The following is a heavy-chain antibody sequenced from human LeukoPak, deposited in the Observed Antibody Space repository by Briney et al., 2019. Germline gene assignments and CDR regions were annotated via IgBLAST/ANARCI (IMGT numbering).Heavy chain of an antibody. Sequence: PGGSLRLSCAASGFTFSNAWMSWVRQAPGKGLEWVSGISGSGGSTYYAGSVKGRIIISRDNSKNMLYLQMNSLRAEDTAIYYCAKVSSSWYGDAFDIWGQGTRVTVSS. CDR2: ISGSGGST. D-gene: IGHD6-13*01. CDR1: GFTFSNAW. J-gene: IGHJ3*02. CDR3: AKVSSSWYGDAFDI. V-gene: IGHV3-23*01.